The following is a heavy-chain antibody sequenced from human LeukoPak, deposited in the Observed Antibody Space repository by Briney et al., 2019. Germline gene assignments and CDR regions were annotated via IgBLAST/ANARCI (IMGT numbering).Heavy chain of an antibody. V-gene: IGHV1-8*01. CDR3: ARGRIAVAETFDY. CDR1: GYTFTSYD. J-gene: IGHJ4*02. Sequence: ASVKVSCKASGYTFTSYDINWVRQATGQGLEWMGWMNTNSGNTGYAQKFQGRVTMTRNTSISTAYMELSSLRSEDTAVYYCARGRIAVAETFDYWGQGTLVTVSS. D-gene: IGHD6-19*01. CDR2: MNTNSGNT.